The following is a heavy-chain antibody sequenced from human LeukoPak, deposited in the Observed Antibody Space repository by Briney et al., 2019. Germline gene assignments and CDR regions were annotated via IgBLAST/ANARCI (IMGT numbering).Heavy chain of an antibody. Sequence: GASVKVSCNASGYTFTSYGISWVRQALGQGLEWMGWISAYNGNTNYAQKLQGRVTMTTDTSTSTAYMELRSLRSDDTAVYYCARLNTAMVLYYFDYWGQGTLVTVSS. CDR3: ARLNTAMVLYYFDY. D-gene: IGHD5-18*01. CDR1: GYTFTSYG. CDR2: ISAYNGNT. J-gene: IGHJ4*02. V-gene: IGHV1-18*01.